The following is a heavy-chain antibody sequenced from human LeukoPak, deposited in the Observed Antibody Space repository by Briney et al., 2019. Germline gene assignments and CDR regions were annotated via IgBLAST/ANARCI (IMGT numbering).Heavy chain of an antibody. CDR2: ISGSGGST. CDR1: GFTFSSYA. D-gene: IGHD3-10*01. J-gene: IGHJ4*02. V-gene: IGHV3-23*01. CDR3: AKDYNTYYYGSGPFDY. Sequence: GGSLRLSCAASGFTFSSYATSWVRQAPGKGLEWVSAISGSGGSTCYADFVKGRFTISRDNSKNTLYLQMNSLRAEDTAVYYCAKDYNTYYYGSGPFDYWGQGTLVTVSS.